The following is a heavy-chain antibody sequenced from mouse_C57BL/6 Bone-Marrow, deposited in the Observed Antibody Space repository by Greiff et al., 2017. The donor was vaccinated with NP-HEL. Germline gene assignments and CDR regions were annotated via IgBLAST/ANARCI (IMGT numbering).Heavy chain of an antibody. CDR3: ARAGDNYAMDY. D-gene: IGHD3-3*01. J-gene: IGHJ4*01. Sequence: EVQLQQSGPELVKPGASVKISCKASGYTFTDYYMNWVKQSHGKSLEWIGDLNPNNGGTSYNQKFKGKATLTVDKSSSTAYMELRSLTSEDSAVYYCARAGDNYAMDYWGQGTSVTVSS. V-gene: IGHV1-26*01. CDR2: LNPNNGGT. CDR1: GYTFTDYY.